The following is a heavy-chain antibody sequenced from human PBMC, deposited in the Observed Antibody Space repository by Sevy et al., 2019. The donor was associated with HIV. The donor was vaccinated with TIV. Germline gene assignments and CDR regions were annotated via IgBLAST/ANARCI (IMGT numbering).Heavy chain of an antibody. D-gene: IGHD6-6*01. CDR1: GFSFSSYS. V-gene: IGHV3-48*01. Sequence: GGSLRLSCAASGFSFSSYSMIWVRQAPGKGLEWVSYISSSSTIYYVDSVKGRFTISRENAESSLYLQMNSLRVEDTAVYYCARVGKYGGSSGLDYWGQGTLVTVSS. J-gene: IGHJ4*02. CDR2: ISSSSTI. CDR3: ARVGKYGGSSGLDY.